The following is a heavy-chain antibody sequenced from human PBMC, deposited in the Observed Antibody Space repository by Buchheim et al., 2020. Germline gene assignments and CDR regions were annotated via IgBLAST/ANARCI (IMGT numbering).Heavy chain of an antibody. Sequence: EVQLVESGGGLVQPGGSLRLSCVASGITFSSFEMNWVRQAPGKGLEWVSYISGSGSTIYYAGSVKGRFTISRANAKDSRSHKMNSLRDEDTAVYYCARLFCSGGSCLDWGQGTL. CDR3: ARLFCSGGSCLD. CDR1: GITFSSFE. CDR2: ISGSGSTI. V-gene: IGHV3-48*03. J-gene: IGHJ4*02. D-gene: IGHD2-15*01.